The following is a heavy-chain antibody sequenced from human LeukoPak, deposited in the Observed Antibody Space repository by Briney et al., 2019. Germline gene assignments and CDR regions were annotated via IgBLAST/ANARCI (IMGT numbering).Heavy chain of an antibody. Sequence: ASVKVSCKASGYTFTSYGINWVRQAPGQGLEWMGWINANTGGTKYAQKFQGRVTMTRDTSISTAYMELSRLRSDDTAVYYCARVHRAYYYGSGHYYYYYMDVWGKGTTVTISS. CDR2: INANTGGT. CDR1: GYTFTSYG. V-gene: IGHV1-2*02. D-gene: IGHD3-10*01. J-gene: IGHJ6*03. CDR3: ARVHRAYYYGSGHYYYYYMDV.